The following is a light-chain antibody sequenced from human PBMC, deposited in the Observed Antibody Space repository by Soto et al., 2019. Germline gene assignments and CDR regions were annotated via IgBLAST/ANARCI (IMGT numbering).Light chain of an antibody. V-gene: IGKV1-9*01. J-gene: IGKJ4*01. CDR1: QGISSY. Sequence: DIQLTQSPSFLSASVGDRVTITCRASQGISSYLAWYQQKPGKAPKLLIYAASTLQSGVPSRFSGSESGTEFTLTISSLQPEDFATYYCQQLNTYPFTFGGRTKVEIK. CDR2: AAS. CDR3: QQLNTYPFT.